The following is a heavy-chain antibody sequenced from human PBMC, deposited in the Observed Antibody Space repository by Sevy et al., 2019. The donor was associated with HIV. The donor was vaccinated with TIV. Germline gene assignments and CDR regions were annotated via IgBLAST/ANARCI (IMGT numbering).Heavy chain of an antibody. D-gene: IGHD3-22*01. CDR1: GYTFTGYY. CDR2: INPNSGGT. J-gene: IGHJ4*02. V-gene: IGHV1-2*02. Sequence: ASVKVSCKASGYTFTGYYMHWVRQAPGQGLEWMGWINPNSGGTNYAQKFQGRVTMTRDTSISTAYMELSRLRSDDTAVYYCVRGSSSGLENYYFDYWGQGTLVTVSS. CDR3: VRGSSSGLENYYFDY.